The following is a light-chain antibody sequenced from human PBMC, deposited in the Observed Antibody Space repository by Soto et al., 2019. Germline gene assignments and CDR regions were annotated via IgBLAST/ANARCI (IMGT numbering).Light chain of an antibody. Sequence: QSVLTQPPSVSEAPRQRVTISCSGSSSNIGNNAVNWYQQLPGKAPKLLIYYDDLLPSGVSDRFSGSKSGTSASLAISGLQSEDESDDYSAAWDYSLNGHVFVPGSNVTDL. CDR1: SSNIGNNA. CDR2: YDD. CDR3: AAWDYSLNGHV. J-gene: IGLJ1*01. V-gene: IGLV1-36*01.